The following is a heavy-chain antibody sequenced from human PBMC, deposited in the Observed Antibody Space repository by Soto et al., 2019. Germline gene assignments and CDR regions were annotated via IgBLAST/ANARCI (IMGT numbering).Heavy chain of an antibody. Sequence: TSETLSLTCTVSGGSISSYYWSWIRQPPGKGLEWIGYIYYSGSTYYNPSLKSRVTISVDTSKNQFSLKLSSVTAADTAVYYCARDRSSGYYSDYWGQGTLVTVSS. CDR1: GGSISSYY. D-gene: IGHD3-22*01. CDR2: IYYSGST. CDR3: ARDRSSGYYSDY. J-gene: IGHJ4*02. V-gene: IGHV4-59*12.